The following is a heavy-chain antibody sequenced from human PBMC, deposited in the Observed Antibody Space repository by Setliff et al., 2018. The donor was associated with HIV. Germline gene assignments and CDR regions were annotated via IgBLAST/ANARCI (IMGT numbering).Heavy chain of an antibody. Sequence: KASETLSLTCTVSGGSIRSYYWSWIRQPPGKGLEWIGYIYYSGSTNYNPSLKSRVTISVDTSKNQFSLKLSSVTAADTAVYYCARHSPSDYWGQGTLVTVSS. V-gene: IGHV4-59*08. CDR3: ARHSPSDY. CDR2: IYYSGST. CDR1: GGSIRSYY. J-gene: IGHJ4*02.